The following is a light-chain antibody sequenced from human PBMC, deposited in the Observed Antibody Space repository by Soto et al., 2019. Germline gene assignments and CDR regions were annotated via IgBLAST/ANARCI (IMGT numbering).Light chain of an antibody. CDR2: EVS. CDR1: SSDVGGYNY. J-gene: IGLJ1*01. CDR3: SSYTSSSTLDYV. Sequence: QSVLTQPASVSGSPGQSITISCTGTSSDVGGYNYVSWYQQHPGKAPKLMIYEVSNRPSGVSNRFSGSKSGNTASLTISGLQAEDGADYYCSSYTSSSTLDYVFGTGTKLT. V-gene: IGLV2-14*01.